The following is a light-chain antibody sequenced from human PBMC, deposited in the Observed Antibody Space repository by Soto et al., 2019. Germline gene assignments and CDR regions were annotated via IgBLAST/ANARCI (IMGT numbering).Light chain of an antibody. CDR2: GAS. Sequence: EVVLTQSPATLSLSPGERATLSCRADQSVSANYLAWYQQKPGRAPRLLIYGASSRATGIPDRFSGSGSGTDFTLTISRLEPEDFAVFYCHQYGSSPFTFGPGNKVDIK. CDR3: HQYGSSPFT. J-gene: IGKJ3*01. V-gene: IGKV3-20*01. CDR1: QSVSANY.